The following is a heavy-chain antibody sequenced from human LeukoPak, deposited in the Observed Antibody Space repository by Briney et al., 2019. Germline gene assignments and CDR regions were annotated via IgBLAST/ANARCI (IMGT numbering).Heavy chain of an antibody. J-gene: IGHJ4*02. CDR1: GYTFTNYH. D-gene: IGHD2-15*01. Sequence: ASVKVSCKASGYTFTNYHMHWARQAPGQGLEWMGIINPSGGSTSNAQKFQGRVTMTRDMSTSTVHMELSSLRSEDTAVYYCAKYGYSPYFDQWGQGTLVTVSS. CDR3: AKYGYSPYFDQ. V-gene: IGHV1-46*01. CDR2: INPSGGST.